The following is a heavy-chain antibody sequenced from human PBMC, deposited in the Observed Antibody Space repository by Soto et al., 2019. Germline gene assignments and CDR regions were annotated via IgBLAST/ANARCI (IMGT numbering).Heavy chain of an antibody. CDR3: ARDTVAGTPRVGYYYGMDV. D-gene: IGHD6-19*01. CDR2: ISVNNGNT. CDR1: GYTFTNYG. J-gene: IGHJ6*02. Sequence: QVQLVQSGAEVRKPGASVKVSCTASGYTFTNYGITWVRQAPGQGLEWMGWISVNNGNTNYAQKLQGRVTMTTDTSTSTAYMELRSLRSDDTAVYYCARDTVAGTPRVGYYYGMDVWGQGTTVTVSS. V-gene: IGHV1-18*04.